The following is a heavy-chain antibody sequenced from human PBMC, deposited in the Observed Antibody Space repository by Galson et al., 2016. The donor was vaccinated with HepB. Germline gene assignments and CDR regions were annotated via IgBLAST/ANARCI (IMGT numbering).Heavy chain of an antibody. CDR2: ISYDGSNK. CDR1: GFTFSSYA. Sequence: SLRLSCAASGFTFSSYAMHWVRQAPGKGLEWVAVISYDGSNKYYADSVKGRFTISRDNSKNTLYLQMNSLRAEDTAVYYCARLHSSSWYKRKLGDSGSPDYWGQGTLVTVSS. J-gene: IGHJ4*02. V-gene: IGHV3-30-3*01. D-gene: IGHD6-13*01. CDR3: ARLHSSSWYKRKLGDSGSPDY.